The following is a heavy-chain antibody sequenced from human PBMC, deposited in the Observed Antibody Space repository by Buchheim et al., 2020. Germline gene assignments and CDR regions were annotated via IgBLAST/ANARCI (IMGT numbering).Heavy chain of an antibody. V-gene: IGHV1-69*08. J-gene: IGHJ4*02. CDR2: IIPILGIA. Sequence: QVQLVQSGAEVKKPGSSVKVSCKASGGTFSSYTISWVRQAPGQGLEWMGRIIPILGIANYAQKFQGRVTITADKSTSTAYMELSSLRSEETAGYYCAREGGASGAGSAVQDDYWGQGTL. CDR1: GGTFSSYT. CDR3: AREGGASGAGSAVQDDY. D-gene: IGHD6-19*01.